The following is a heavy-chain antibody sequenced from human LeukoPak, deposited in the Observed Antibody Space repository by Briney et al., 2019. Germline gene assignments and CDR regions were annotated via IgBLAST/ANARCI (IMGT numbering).Heavy chain of an antibody. D-gene: IGHD6-19*01. CDR2: ISYDGSNK. Sequence: GGSLRLSCAASGFTFSSYAMSWVRQAPGKGLEWVAVISYDGSNKYYADSVKGRFTISRDNSKNTLYLQMNSLGAEDTAVYYCAREGSSGWDYWGQGTLVTVSS. V-gene: IGHV3-30-3*01. CDR1: GFTFSSYA. J-gene: IGHJ4*02. CDR3: AREGSSGWDY.